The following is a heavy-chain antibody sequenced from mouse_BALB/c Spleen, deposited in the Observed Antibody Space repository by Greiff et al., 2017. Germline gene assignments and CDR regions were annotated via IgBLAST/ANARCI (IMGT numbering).Heavy chain of an antibody. CDR2: INPSNGGT. V-gene: IGHV1S81*02. CDR1: GYTFTSYY. J-gene: IGHJ3*01. CDR3: TRGHYRYDAWFAY. Sequence: QVHVKQSGAELVKPGASVKLSCKASGYTFTSYYMYWVKQRPGQGLEWIGEINPSNGGTNFNEKFKSKATLTVDKSSSTAYMQLSSLTSEDSAVYYCTRGHYRYDAWFAYWGQGTLVTVSA. D-gene: IGHD2-14*01.